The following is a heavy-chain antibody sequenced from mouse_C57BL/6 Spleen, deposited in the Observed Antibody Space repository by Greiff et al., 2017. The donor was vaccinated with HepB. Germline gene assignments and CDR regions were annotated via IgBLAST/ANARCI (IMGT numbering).Heavy chain of an antibody. CDR2: ISSGGSYT. CDR1: GFNLSSYG. D-gene: IGHD2-4*01. V-gene: IGHV5-6*01. Sequence: EVQLVESGGDLVKPGGSLKFSCAASGFNLSSYGWTWVRQTPDKRLEGVATISSGGSYTYYTDSVKERFTISRDNAKNALYLHMSRLNSEDTAMFSCSSRMISGNDYYAMDYWGQGTSVTVSS. J-gene: IGHJ4*01. CDR3: SSRMISGNDYYAMDY.